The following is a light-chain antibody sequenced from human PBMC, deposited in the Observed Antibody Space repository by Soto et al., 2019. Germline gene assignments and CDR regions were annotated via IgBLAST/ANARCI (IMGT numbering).Light chain of an antibody. CDR2: GAS. V-gene: IGKV3-20*01. CDR3: QQYGSSPT. Sequence: EIVLTQSPGTLSLSPGERATLSCRASQSVSSSYLAWYQQKPGQAPRLLIYGASSRATGIPDRSSGSGSGTDFTLTISRLEPEVFAVYYCQQYGSSPTFGGGTKVEIK. J-gene: IGKJ4*01. CDR1: QSVSSSY.